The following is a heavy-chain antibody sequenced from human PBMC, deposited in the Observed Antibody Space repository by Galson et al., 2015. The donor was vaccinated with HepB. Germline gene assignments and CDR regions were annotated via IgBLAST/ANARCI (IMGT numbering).Heavy chain of an antibody. CDR1: GFTFSSYS. V-gene: IGHV3-21*01. CDR2: ISSSSSYI. CDR3: ARISAYYYGSGSYYESPETDY. D-gene: IGHD3-10*01. Sequence: SLRLSCAASGFTFSSYSMNWVRQAPGKGLEWVSSISSSSSYIYYADSVKGRFTISRDNARNSLYLQMNSLRAEDTAVYYCARISAYYYGSGSYYESPETDYWGQGTLVTVSS. J-gene: IGHJ4*02.